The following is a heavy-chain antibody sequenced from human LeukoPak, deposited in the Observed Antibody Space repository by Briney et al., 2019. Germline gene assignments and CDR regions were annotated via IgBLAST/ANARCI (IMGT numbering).Heavy chain of an antibody. V-gene: IGHV3-7*01. CDR3: ARNYYDSSGYYYYEHYYYMDV. CDR1: GFTFSSYW. Sequence: GGSLRLSCAASGFTFSSYWMSWVRQAPGEGLEWVANIKQDVSEKYYVDSVKGRFTISRDNAKNSLYLQMNSLRAEDTAVYYCARNYYDSSGYYYYEHYYYMDVWGKGTTVTVSS. CDR2: IKQDVSEK. J-gene: IGHJ6*03. D-gene: IGHD3-22*01.